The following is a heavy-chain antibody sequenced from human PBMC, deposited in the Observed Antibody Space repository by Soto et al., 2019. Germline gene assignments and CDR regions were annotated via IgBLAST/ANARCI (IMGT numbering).Heavy chain of an antibody. CDR1: GFTFTTYD. V-gene: IGHV3-23*01. Sequence: EVQLLESGGGLVQPGGSLRLSCAASGFTFTTYDMSWVRQAPGKGLEWVSTISGSGGSAYYANSVKGRFTISRDNSKNTLYLQMSSLRADDTALYYCAKSRQGYRNYDFDYWGQGTLVTVSS. CDR2: ISGSGGSA. J-gene: IGHJ4*02. D-gene: IGHD4-4*01. CDR3: AKSRQGYRNYDFDY.